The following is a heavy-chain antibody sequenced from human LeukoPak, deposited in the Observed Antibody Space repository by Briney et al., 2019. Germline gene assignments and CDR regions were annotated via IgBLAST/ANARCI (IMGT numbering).Heavy chain of an antibody. Sequence: GGSLRLSCAGSGFTFRSYAMHWVRQAPGKGLEWVAVISYDGSNKDYADSVKGRFTISRDNSKNTLFLQMNSLRAEDTAVYYCARAIFNGFDIWGQGTMVTVSS. CDR1: GFTFRSYA. CDR2: ISYDGSNK. V-gene: IGHV3-30-3*01. CDR3: ARAIFNGFDI. J-gene: IGHJ3*02.